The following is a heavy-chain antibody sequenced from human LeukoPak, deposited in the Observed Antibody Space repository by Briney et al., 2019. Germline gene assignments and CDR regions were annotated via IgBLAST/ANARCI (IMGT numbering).Heavy chain of an antibody. V-gene: IGHV3-23*01. CDR3: PRQSYASGWNPFDY. J-gene: IGHJ4*02. D-gene: IGHD6-19*01. Sequence: GGSLRLSCAASGFTFSNYAMSWVRQAPGKGLEWGSTSGGGITTYYADSAKGRSTISRDNSKNTMFLQMNSLRADDTAVYYCPRQSYASGWNPFDYWGQGILVTVSS. CDR1: GFTFSNYA. CDR2: SGGGITT.